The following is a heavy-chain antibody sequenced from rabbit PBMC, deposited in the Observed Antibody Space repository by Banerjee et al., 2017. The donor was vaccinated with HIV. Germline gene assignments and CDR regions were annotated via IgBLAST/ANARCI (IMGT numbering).Heavy chain of an antibody. CDR1: GFTISSYYY. D-gene: IGHD7-1*01. CDR3: ARVVAGYGGYDAYNL. Sequence: QSLEESGGDLVKPGASLTLTCTASGFTISSYYYMCWVRQAPGKGLEWIACIYAGSSGSTYYANWAKGRFTISKTSSTTVTLQMTSLTVADTATYFCARVVAGYGGYDAYNLWGPGTLVTVS. V-gene: IGHV1S40*01. J-gene: IGHJ4*01. CDR2: IYAGSSGST.